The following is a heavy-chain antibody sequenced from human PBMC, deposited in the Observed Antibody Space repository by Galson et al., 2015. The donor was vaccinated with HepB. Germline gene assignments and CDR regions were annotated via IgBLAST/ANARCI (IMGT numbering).Heavy chain of an antibody. CDR3: TTVLGSGQLEAFDI. CDR1: GFTFSNAW. J-gene: IGHJ3*02. V-gene: IGHV3-15*01. CDR2: TKSKTDGGTA. Sequence: SLRLSCAASGFTFSNAWMSWVRQAPGKGLEWVGRTKSKTDGGTADYAAPVKGRFTISRDDSKSTLYLQMNSLKTEDTAVYYCTTVLGSGQLEAFDIWGQGTMVTVSS. D-gene: IGHD3-10*01.